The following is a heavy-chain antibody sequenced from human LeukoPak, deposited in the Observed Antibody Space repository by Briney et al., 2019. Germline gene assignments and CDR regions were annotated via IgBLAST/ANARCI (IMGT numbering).Heavy chain of an antibody. D-gene: IGHD3-3*01. CDR2: IKQDGSAK. CDR3: ARVSEDFWNGYYQYYYYYYTDV. V-gene: IGHV3-7*01. Sequence: WGSLTLSCAASGFTFSSYWMSWIRQAPGKGLEWVGNIKQDGSAKYYDDSVKGVFTISRDNANNSLYLQMNSLRAEDTAVYYCARVSEDFWNGYYQYYYYYYTDVWGKGTTVTVSS. CDR1: GFTFSSYW. J-gene: IGHJ6*03.